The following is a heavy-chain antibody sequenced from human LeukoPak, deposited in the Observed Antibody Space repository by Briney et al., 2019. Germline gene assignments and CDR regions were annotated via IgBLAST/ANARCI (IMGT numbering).Heavy chain of an antibody. CDR3: ARGGRGKFVFDY. D-gene: IGHD4-23*01. Sequence: ASVKVSCKASGYTFTDYGINWVRQAPGQGLEWMGWISPYNGNTKCAQKHQGRVTMTTDTSTNTAYMELRSLRSDDTAVFYCARGGRGKFVFDYWGQGTLVTVSS. CDR2: ISPYNGNT. V-gene: IGHV1-18*04. CDR1: GYTFTDYG. J-gene: IGHJ4*02.